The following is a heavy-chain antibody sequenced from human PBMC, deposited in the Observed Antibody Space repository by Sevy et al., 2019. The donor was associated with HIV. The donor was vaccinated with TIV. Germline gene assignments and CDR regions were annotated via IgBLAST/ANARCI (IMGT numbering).Heavy chain of an antibody. CDR2: ISYDGSNT. CDR3: ARFPPQRAFDI. CDR1: GFTFSSYA. V-gene: IGHV3-30*04. J-gene: IGHJ3*02. Sequence: GGSLRLSCVGSGFTFSSYALHWVRQAPDKGLERVAVISYDGSNTYYADSVKGRFTISRDNSKNTLYLQMNSLRADDTAVFYCARFPPQRAFDIWGQGTTVTVSS.